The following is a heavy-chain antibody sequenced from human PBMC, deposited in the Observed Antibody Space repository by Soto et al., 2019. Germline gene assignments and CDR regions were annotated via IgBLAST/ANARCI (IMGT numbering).Heavy chain of an antibody. J-gene: IGHJ5*01. CDR2: IYYSGST. Sequence: PSVILSLTCTLSAGSISSGDYYRSWIRQPPGKGLESIGYIYYSGSTYYNPSLKSPVTISVDTSTTQFCLKLSSVTAAGTAGYYCASEAGREEGRHYYHSSSWFETWDPGTLVDVSS. D-gene: IGHD3-22*01. CDR1: AGSISSGDYY. CDR3: ASEAGREEGRHYYHSSSWFET. V-gene: IGHV4-30-4*01.